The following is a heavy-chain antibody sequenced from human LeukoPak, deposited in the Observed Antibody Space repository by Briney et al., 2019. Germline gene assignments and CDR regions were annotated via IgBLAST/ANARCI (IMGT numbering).Heavy chain of an antibody. D-gene: IGHD3-3*01. J-gene: IGHJ4*02. V-gene: IGHV1-2*02. CDR3: AREREDFWSDYGHIPLDY. Sequence: ASVKVSCKASGYTFTSYGISWVRQAPGQGLEWMGWINPNRGGTKNAQKFQGRVTMTRDTSISTAYMELSGLRSDDTAVYYCAREREDFWSDYGHIPLDYWGQGTLVTVSS. CDR2: INPNRGGT. CDR1: GYTFTSYG.